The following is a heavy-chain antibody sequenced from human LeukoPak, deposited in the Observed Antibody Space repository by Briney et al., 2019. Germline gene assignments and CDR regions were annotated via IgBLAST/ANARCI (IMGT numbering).Heavy chain of an antibody. V-gene: IGHV3-33*01. CDR1: GFTFSSYG. J-gene: IGHJ6*02. D-gene: IGHD3-10*01. CDR3: ARVLSQYYYYYGMDA. CDR2: IWYDGSNK. Sequence: PGGSLRLSCAASGFTFSSYGMHWVRQAPGKGLEWVAVIWYDGSNKYYADSVKGRFTISRDNSKNTLYLQMNSLRAEDTAVYYCARVLSQYYYYYGMDAWGQGTTVTVSS.